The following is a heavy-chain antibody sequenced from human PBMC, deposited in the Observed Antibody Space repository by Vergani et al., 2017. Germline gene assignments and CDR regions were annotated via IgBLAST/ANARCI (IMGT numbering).Heavy chain of an antibody. CDR3: ATIGYRRWGYYFDY. Sequence: QVQLQQWGAGLLKPSETLSLTCAVSGYSISSNNCWTWVRQPPGKGLEWIGEICHTEDTKYSPSLKSRVTVSVDESRNLFSLRLNSVTAADTAVYYCATIGYRRWGYYFDYWGKGILVTVSS. V-gene: IGHV4-4*02. D-gene: IGHD2-2*02. J-gene: IGHJ4*02. CDR1: GYSISSNNC. CDR2: ICHTEDT.